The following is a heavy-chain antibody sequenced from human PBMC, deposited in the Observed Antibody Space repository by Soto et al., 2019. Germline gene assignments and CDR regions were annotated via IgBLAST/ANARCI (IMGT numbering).Heavy chain of an antibody. CDR2: ISTGSGYI. D-gene: IGHD4-4*01. V-gene: IGHV3-21*01. Sequence: PGGSLRLSCAASGFTFSSYTMNWVRQAPGKGLEWVSFISTGSGYIYYADSVKGRFTMSRDNAKNSVYLQMNSLRAEDTAVYYCARDQAPMTTNTDFDHWGQGTLVTVSS. CDR1: GFTFSSYT. CDR3: ARDQAPMTTNTDFDH. J-gene: IGHJ4*02.